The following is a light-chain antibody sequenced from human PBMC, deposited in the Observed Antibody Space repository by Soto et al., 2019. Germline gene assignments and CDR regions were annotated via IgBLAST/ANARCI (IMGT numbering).Light chain of an antibody. V-gene: IGKV3-20*01. Sequence: EIVLTQSPGTLSLSPGDGATLSCRASQSVSRSYLGWYQQKPGQAPRLLMYGASIRAAGVPDRFSGSGSGTEITLTISRLEPEDFTVYYCHHYETFGQGTKVEIK. CDR2: GAS. CDR3: HHYET. J-gene: IGKJ1*01. CDR1: QSVSRSY.